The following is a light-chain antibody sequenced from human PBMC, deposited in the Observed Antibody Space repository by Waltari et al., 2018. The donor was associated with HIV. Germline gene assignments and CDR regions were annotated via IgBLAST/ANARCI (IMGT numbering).Light chain of an antibody. CDR2: GNS. CDR1: NSNLGSNT. CDR3: AAWDDSLSVYV. J-gene: IGLJ1*01. Sequence: QSVLTQPPSASGTPGQRVTISCSGRNSNLGSNTVNWYQQLPGTAPKLLIYGNSQRPSGVPDRFSGSKSGTSASLAISGLQSDDEAHYYCAAWDDSLSVYVFATGTKVTVL. V-gene: IGLV1-44*01.